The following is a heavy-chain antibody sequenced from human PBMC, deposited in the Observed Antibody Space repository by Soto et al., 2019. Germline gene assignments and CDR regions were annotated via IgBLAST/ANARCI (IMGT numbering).Heavy chain of an antibody. Sequence: SETLSLTCAVSGGSISSSNWGSWVRQPPGKGLEWIGEIYHSGSTNYNPSLKSRVTISVDKSKNQFSLKLSSVTAADTAVYYCARSAPITMVRGVKSYYYYGMDVWGQGTTVTVSS. J-gene: IGHJ6*02. CDR3: ARSAPITMVRGVKSYYYYGMDV. CDR2: IYHSGST. V-gene: IGHV4-4*02. D-gene: IGHD3-10*01. CDR1: GGSISSSNW.